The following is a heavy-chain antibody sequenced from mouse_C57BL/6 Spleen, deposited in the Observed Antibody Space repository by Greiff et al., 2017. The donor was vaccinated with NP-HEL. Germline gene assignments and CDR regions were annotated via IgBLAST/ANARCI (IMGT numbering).Heavy chain of an antibody. CDR1: GYTFTSYW. CDR3: ASYYYGSSLFDY. CDR2: IDPNSGGT. Sequence: QVQLQQPGAELVKPGASVKLSCKASGYTFTSYWMHWVKQRPGRGLEWIGRIDPNSGGTKYNEKFKSKATLTVDKPSSTAYMQLISRKSEDSAVYYCASYYYGSSLFDYWGQGTTLTVSS. V-gene: IGHV1-72*01. D-gene: IGHD1-1*01. J-gene: IGHJ2*01.